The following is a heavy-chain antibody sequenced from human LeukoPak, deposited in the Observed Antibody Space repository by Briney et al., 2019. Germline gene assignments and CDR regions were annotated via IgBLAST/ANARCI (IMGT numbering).Heavy chain of an antibody. CDR3: ARAPGIAAAGTPFSFDY. CDR1: GGSISSGGYS. Sequence: PSETLSLTCAVSGGSISSGGYSWSWIRQPPGKGLEWIAYIFHSGSTFYNPSLKSRVTISGDRSKNQFSLRLNSVTAADTAVYYCARAPGIAAAGTPFSFDYWGQGTLVTVSS. J-gene: IGHJ4*02. V-gene: IGHV4-30-2*01. CDR2: IFHSGST. D-gene: IGHD6-13*01.